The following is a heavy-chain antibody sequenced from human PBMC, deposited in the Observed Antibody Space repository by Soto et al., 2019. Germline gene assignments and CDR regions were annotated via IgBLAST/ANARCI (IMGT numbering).Heavy chain of an antibody. V-gene: IGHV3-23*01. CDR3: ARDVGDVCGGDCYRYFDY. J-gene: IGHJ4*02. D-gene: IGHD2-21*02. Sequence: PGGSLRLSCAASGFTFSSYAMSWVRQAPGKGLEWVSAISGSGGSTYYADSVKGRFTISRDNSKNTLYLQMNSLRAEDTAVYYCARDVGDVCGGDCYRYFDYWGQGTLVTVSS. CDR2: ISGSGGST. CDR1: GFTFSSYA.